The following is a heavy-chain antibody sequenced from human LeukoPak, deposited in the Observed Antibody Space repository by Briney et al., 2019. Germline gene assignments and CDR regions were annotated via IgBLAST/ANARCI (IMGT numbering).Heavy chain of an antibody. CDR1: GFNFGGYV. Sequence: GGSLRLSCAASGFNFGGYVMSWVRQAPGKGLEWVSVISRSGDYTKYADSVKGRFTISRDNSKNALSLQVSGLRAEDTAIYYCAKDRDDSGDYAFDYWGQGILVSVSS. V-gene: IGHV3-23*01. D-gene: IGHD4-17*01. CDR2: ISRSGDYT. CDR3: AKDRDDSGDYAFDY. J-gene: IGHJ4*02.